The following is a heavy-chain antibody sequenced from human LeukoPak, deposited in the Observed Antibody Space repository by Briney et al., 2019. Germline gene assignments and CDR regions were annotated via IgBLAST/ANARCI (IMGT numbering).Heavy chain of an antibody. CDR2: INPSSGST. D-gene: IGHD6-6*01. J-gene: IGHJ4*02. CDR1: GYTFSSYY. CDR3: ARERAARPYYFDY. Sequence: ASVKVSCKASGYTFSSYYMHWVRQAPGQGLEWTGMINPSSGSTTYAQKFQGRVTVTRDTSTTTFYMDLSSLQFEDTAVYYCARERAARPYYFDYWGQGTLVTVSS. V-gene: IGHV1-46*01.